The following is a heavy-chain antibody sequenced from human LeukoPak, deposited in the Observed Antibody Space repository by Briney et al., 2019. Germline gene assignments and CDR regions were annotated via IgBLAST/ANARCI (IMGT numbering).Heavy chain of an antibody. Sequence: GGSLRLSCAASGFTFSSYSMNWVRQAPGKGLEWVSSISSSSSYIYYTDSVKGRFTISRDNAKNSLYLQVNSLRAEDTAVYYCARDGIAAAGTHFDYWGQGTLVTVSS. CDR3: ARDGIAAAGTHFDY. D-gene: IGHD6-13*01. CDR2: ISSSSSYI. J-gene: IGHJ4*02. V-gene: IGHV3-21*01. CDR1: GFTFSSYS.